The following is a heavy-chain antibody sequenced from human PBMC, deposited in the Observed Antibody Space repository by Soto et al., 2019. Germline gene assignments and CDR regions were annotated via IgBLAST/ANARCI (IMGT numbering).Heavy chain of an antibody. CDR3: AREGGSYDSGGYLIRGAFDI. J-gene: IGHJ3*02. D-gene: IGHD3-22*01. CDR1: GDSISRIDYY. V-gene: IGHV4-31*03. CDR2: IYFRGST. Sequence: SETLSLTCSVSGDSISRIDYYWTWIRQHPEKGLEWIGNIYFRGSTYYSPSLESRLTISVDTSKNQFSLKLTSVTAADTAVYYCAREGGSYDSGGYLIRGAFDIWGQGTMVTVS.